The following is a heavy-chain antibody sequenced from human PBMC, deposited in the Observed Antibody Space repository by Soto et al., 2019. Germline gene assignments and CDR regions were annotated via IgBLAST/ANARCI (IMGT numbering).Heavy chain of an antibody. D-gene: IGHD3-3*01. V-gene: IGHV4-34*01. CDR2: INHSGST. J-gene: IGHJ5*02. CDR1: GGSFSGYY. Sequence: SETLSLTCAVYGGSFSGYYWSWIRQPPGKGLEWIGEINHSGSTNYNPSLKSRVTISVDTSKNQFSLKLSSVTAADTAVYYCARVQRIGVVIVFGWFDPWGQGTLVTV. CDR3: ARVQRIGVVIVFGWFDP.